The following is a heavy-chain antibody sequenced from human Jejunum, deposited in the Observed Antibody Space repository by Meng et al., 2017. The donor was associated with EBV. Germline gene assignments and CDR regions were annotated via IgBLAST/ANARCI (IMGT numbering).Heavy chain of an antibody. D-gene: IGHD3-16*02. V-gene: IGHV4-34*02. Sequence: QVPLQQWGAGLLKPSETLSLTCAVYRGSFSGYYWSWIRQYPGKGLEWIGEINHSGSTNYNPSLRSRVTISVETSKNQFSLRLNSVTAADSAVYYCARVAFSYTTRSLDSWGQGTLVTVSS. J-gene: IGHJ4*02. CDR3: ARVAFSYTTRSLDS. CDR1: RGSFSGYY. CDR2: INHSGST.